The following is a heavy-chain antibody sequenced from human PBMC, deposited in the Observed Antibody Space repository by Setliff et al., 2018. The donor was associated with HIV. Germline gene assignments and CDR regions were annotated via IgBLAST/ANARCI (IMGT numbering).Heavy chain of an antibody. J-gene: IGHJ6*03. D-gene: IGHD1-26*01. V-gene: IGHV1-18*01. Sequence: ASVKVSCKASGYTFTSYGITWVRQAPGQGLEWMGWINAYNGNTNYAQELQGRVTMTTDTSTSTVYMELRSLRSDDTAVYYRAREGYSGSYFNYYYYLDVWGKGTTVTVSS. CDR1: GYTFTSYG. CDR3: AREGYSGSYFNYYYYLDV. CDR2: INAYNGNT.